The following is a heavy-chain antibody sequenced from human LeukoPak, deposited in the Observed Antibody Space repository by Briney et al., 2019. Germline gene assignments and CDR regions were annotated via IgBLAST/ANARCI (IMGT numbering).Heavy chain of an antibody. CDR2: ISYDGSNK. V-gene: IGHV3-30*03. J-gene: IGHJ4*02. CDR1: GFTFSSYG. CDR3: ARYYDYGGGY. D-gene: IGHD3-16*01. Sequence: PGGSLRLSCAASGFTFSSYGMHWVRQAPGKGLEWVAVISYDGSNKYYADSVKGRFTISRDNSKNTLYLQMNSLRAEDTAVYYCARYYDYGGGYWGQETLVTVSS.